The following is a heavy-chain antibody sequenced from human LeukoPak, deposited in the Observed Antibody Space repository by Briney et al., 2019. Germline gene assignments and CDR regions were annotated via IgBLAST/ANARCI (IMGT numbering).Heavy chain of an antibody. V-gene: IGHV4-59*11. CDR3: ARDQISINALDM. CDR2: ISYIGST. Sequence: PSETLSLTCTVSGASISGHYLTWIRHAPGKGLEWIGYISYIGSTNYNPSLKSRVTISVDTSKNLFSLKLRSVTAADTAVYYCARDQISINALDMWGQGTMVTVSS. CDR1: GASISGHY. D-gene: IGHD1-14*01. J-gene: IGHJ3*02.